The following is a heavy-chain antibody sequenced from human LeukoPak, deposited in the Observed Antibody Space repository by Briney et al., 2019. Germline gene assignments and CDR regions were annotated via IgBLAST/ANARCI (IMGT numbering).Heavy chain of an antibody. CDR1: GFTFSSYE. CDR2: IKQDGSEK. Sequence: PGGSLRLSCAASGFTFSSYEMNWVRQAPGKGLEWVANIKQDGSEKYYVDSVKGRFTISRDNAKNSLYLQMNSLRAEDTAVYYCGRNDYGDYGPATHCDYWGQGTLVTVSS. D-gene: IGHD4-17*01. CDR3: GRNDYGDYGPATHCDY. J-gene: IGHJ4*02. V-gene: IGHV3-7*01.